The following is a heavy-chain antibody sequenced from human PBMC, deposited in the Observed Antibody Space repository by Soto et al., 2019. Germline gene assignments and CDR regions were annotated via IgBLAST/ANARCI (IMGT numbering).Heavy chain of an antibody. J-gene: IGHJ5*02. CDR2: INAGNGNT. V-gene: IGHV1-3*01. CDR1: GYTFTSYA. Sequence: ASVKVSCKASGYTFTSYAMHWVRQAPGQRLEWMGWINAGNGNTKYSQKFQGRVTITRDTSASTAYMELSSLRSEDTAVYYCARDNHDFWSGYYTGIDRFDPWGQGTLVTVSS. CDR3: ARDNHDFWSGYYTGIDRFDP. D-gene: IGHD3-3*01.